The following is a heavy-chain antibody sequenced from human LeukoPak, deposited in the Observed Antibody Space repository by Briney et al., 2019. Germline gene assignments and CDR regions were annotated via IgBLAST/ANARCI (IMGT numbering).Heavy chain of an antibody. CDR1: GFTLSSYA. Sequence: GGSLRLSCAASGFTLSSYAMSWVRQAPGKGLEWVSAISDSGNTYHADSVKGRFTISRDSSKNTLFLQMNRLRPEDAAVYYCAKAPVTTCRGAYCYPFDYWGQGTLVAVSS. CDR3: AKAPVTTCRGAYCYPFDY. CDR2: ISDSGNT. V-gene: IGHV3-23*01. J-gene: IGHJ4*02. D-gene: IGHD2-21*01.